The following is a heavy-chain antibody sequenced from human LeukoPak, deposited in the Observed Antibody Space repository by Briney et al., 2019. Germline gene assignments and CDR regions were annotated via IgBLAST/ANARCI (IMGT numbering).Heavy chain of an antibody. V-gene: IGHV3-23*01. CDR3: AKDRSNEFYYFDY. D-gene: IGHD3-10*01. CDR2: ISGSGGST. J-gene: IGHJ4*02. Sequence: PGGSLRLSCAASGFTFSSYGMSWVRQAPGKGLEWVSAISGSGGSTYYADSVKGRFTISRDNSKNTLYLQMNSLRAEDTAVYYCAKDRSNEFYYFDYWGQGTLVTVSS. CDR1: GFTFSSYG.